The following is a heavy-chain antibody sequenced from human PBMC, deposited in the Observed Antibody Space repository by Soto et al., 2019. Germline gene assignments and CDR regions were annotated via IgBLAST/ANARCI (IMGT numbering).Heavy chain of an antibody. J-gene: IGHJ6*03. D-gene: IGHD2-15*01. V-gene: IGHV3-66*01. Sequence: EVQLVESGGGLVQPGGSLRLSCAASGFTVSSNHMSWVRQAPGKGLEWVSVIYSGGSTYYADSVKGRFTISRDNSKSTLYLQMNSLRAEDTAVYYCAREAVTYSYMGVWGKGVTVYVSS. CDR3: AREAVTYSYMGV. CDR1: GFTVSSNH. CDR2: IYSGGST.